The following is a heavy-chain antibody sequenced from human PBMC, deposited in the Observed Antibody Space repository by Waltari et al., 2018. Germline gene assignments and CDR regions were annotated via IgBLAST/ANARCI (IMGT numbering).Heavy chain of an antibody. V-gene: IGHV4-38-2*02. CDR3: AREYCGGDCYSTRGGYYYYYYMDV. J-gene: IGHJ6*03. CDR1: GYSISRGYY. Sequence: QVQLQESGPGLVKPSETLSLTCPVSGYSISRGYYWAWTRQPPGTGLGCGGSIYPSGSTYYNPSLKSRVTISVDTSKNQFSLKLSSVTAADTAVYYCAREYCGGDCYSTRGGYYYYYYMDVWGKGTTVTVSS. CDR2: IYPSGST. D-gene: IGHD2-21*01.